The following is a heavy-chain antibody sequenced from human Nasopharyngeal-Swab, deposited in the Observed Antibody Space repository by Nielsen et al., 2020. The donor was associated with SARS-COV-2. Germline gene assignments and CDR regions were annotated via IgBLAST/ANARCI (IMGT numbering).Heavy chain of an antibody. V-gene: IGHV4-34*01. CDR3: ARVNNGGGIVPASYSFFMDV. Sequence: SETLSLTCGLNGASFSGYYWGWIRQPPGQGLEWIGDITRSGNTNYNPALKSRVTIPMATSKDEFSLKLTSVTAADTAIYFCARVNNGGGIVPASYSFFMDVWGKGTSVAVSS. J-gene: IGHJ6*03. CDR2: ITRSGNT. D-gene: IGHD2-2*01. CDR1: GASFSGYY.